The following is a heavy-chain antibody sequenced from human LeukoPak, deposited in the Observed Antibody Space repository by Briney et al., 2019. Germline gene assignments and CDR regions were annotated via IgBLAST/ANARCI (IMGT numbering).Heavy chain of an antibody. CDR3: ARDLTLDR. V-gene: IGHV4-34*01. J-gene: IGHJ4*02. D-gene: IGHD3-22*01. Sequence: SETLSLTCAVYGGSFSGYYWSWIRQPPGKGLEWIGEINHSGSTDYNPSLKSRVTISVDTSKNQFSLKLSSVTAADTATYYCARDLTLDRWGQGTLVTVSS. CDR2: INHSGST. CDR1: GGSFSGYY.